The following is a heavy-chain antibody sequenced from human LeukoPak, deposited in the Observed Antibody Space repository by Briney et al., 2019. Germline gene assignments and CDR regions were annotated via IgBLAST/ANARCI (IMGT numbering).Heavy chain of an antibody. D-gene: IGHD1-7*01. CDR3: VKRNSFYLDY. CDR1: GFIFSNYG. CDR2: IGYDGSNK. V-gene: IGHV3-30*02. J-gene: IGHJ4*02. Sequence: PGGSLRLSCAVSGFIFSNYGMHWVRQAPGEGLEWGAFIGYDGSNKYYADSVKGRFTVSRDNSKNTLYMEMNSLRGEDTAVYYCVKRNSFYLDYWGQGTLVTVSS.